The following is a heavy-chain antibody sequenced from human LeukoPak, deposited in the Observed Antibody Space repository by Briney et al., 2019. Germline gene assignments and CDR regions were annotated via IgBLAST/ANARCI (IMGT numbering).Heavy chain of an antibody. J-gene: IGHJ4*02. CDR1: GGSFSGYY. V-gene: IGHV4-34*01. D-gene: IGHD6-13*01. CDR2: INHSGST. CDR3: ARFRSSSPQYSLDY. Sequence: SETLSLTCAVYGGSFSGYYWSWIRQPPGKGLEWIGEINHSGSTNYNPSLKSRVTISVDTSKNQFSLKLSSVTAADTAVYYCARFRSSSPQYSLDYWGQGTLVTVSS.